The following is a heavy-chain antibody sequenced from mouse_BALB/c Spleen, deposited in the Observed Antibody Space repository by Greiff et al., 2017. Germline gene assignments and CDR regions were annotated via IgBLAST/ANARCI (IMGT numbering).Heavy chain of an antibody. J-gene: IGHJ4*01. D-gene: IGHD1-1*01. CDR3: TRIYYYGNYAMDD. V-gene: IGHV6-6*02. Sequence: DVKLVESGGGLVQPGGSMKLSCVASGFTFSNYWMNWVRQSPEKGLEWVAEIRLKSNNYATHYAESVKGRFTISRDDSKSSVYLQMNNLRAEDTGIYYCTRIYYYGNYAMDDWGQGTSVTVSS. CDR1: GFTFSNYW. CDR2: IRLKSNNYAT.